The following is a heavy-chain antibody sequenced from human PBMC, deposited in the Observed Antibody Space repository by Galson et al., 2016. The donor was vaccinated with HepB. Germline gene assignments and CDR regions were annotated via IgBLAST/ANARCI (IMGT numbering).Heavy chain of an antibody. CDR3: ARDLSFGGGSTWYDVMDV. CDR2: IGATGGTA. CDR1: EFTFNAYG. V-gene: IGHV3-23*01. D-gene: IGHD3-10*01. Sequence: SLRLSCAASEFTFNAYGMIWVRQAPGKGLEWVSLIGATGGTAYYADSVKGRFTISRDNSKNTLYLQMNSLRAEDTAVYYCARDLSFGGGSTWYDVMDVWGQGTTVTVSS. J-gene: IGHJ6*02.